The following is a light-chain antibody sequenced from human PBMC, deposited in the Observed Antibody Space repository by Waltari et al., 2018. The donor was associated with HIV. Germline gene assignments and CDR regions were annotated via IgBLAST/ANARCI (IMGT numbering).Light chain of an antibody. Sequence: QAVLFQPPSTSGTPGQSVSISCSGTSDNIVTSDVSCYHQLPGMAPKFLLFITGRRGSGVPDRFSGSKSGNSASLVISGLRSEDEADYYCASWDGGLSGFVFGTGTKVTVL. CDR2: ITG. CDR1: SDNIVTSD. V-gene: IGLV1-47*01. CDR3: ASWDGGLSGFV. J-gene: IGLJ1*01.